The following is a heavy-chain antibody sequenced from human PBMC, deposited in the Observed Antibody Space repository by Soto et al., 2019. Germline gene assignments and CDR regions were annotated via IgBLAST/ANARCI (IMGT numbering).Heavy chain of an antibody. CDR1: GYTLTELS. CDR3: ATDPRPSDTMIIDY. Sequence: ASVKVSCKVSGYTLTELSMHWVRQAPGKGLEWMGGFDPEDGETIYAQKFQGRVTMTEDTSTDTAYMELSSLRSEDTAVYYCATDPRPSDTMIIDYWGQALLLTVST. D-gene: IGHD3-22*01. J-gene: IGHJ4*02. V-gene: IGHV1-24*01. CDR2: FDPEDGET.